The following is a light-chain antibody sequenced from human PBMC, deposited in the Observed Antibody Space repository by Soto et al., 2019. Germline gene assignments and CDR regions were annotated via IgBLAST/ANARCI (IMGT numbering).Light chain of an antibody. CDR2: ASS. CDR1: QNIRDS. J-gene: IGKJ1*01. CDR3: QQCYSTPLT. Sequence: DIQMAQSPSSLSASVGDRVTITCRASQNIRDSLNWYQQKPGKAPRFLIYASSSWQSGVPSRFSGSASGTDFTLTISSLQPEDFATYYCQQCYSTPLTFGQGTKVDIK. V-gene: IGKV1-39*01.